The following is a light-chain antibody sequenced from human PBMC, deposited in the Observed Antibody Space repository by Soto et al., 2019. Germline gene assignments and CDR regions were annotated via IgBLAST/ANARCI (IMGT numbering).Light chain of an antibody. CDR2: EVS. CDR3: ASFTRSNIWV. J-gene: IGLJ3*02. CDR1: SSDVGGFSY. V-gene: IGLV2-14*01. Sequence: QSVLTQPASVSGSPGHSITISCTGTSSDVGGFSYVSWFQQHPGKAPKLIIYEVSNRPSGVSIRFSGSKSGNTASLTVSGLQAEDEADYYCASFTRSNIWVIGGGTKLTVL.